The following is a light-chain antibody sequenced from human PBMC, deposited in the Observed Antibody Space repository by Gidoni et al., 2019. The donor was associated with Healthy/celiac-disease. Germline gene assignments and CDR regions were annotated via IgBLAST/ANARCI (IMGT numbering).Light chain of an antibody. J-gene: IGKJ4*01. CDR2: GAS. Sequence: EIVMTQSPATLSVSPGERATRSCRASQSVSSNLAWYQQKPGQAPRLLIYGASTRATGIPARFSGSASGTEFTLTISSLQSEDFAVYYCQQYNNWPLTFGGGTKVEIK. V-gene: IGKV3-15*01. CDR1: QSVSSN. CDR3: QQYNNWPLT.